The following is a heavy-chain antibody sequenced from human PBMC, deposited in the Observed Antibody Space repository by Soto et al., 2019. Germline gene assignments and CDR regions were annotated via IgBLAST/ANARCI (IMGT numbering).Heavy chain of an antibody. CDR2: IYYSGST. V-gene: IGHV4-31*11. J-gene: IGHJ4*02. CDR1: GGSISSGFYY. CDR3: ARNGSPSNYGPGY. D-gene: IGHD4-17*01. Sequence: QVQLQESGPGLVKPSQTLSLTCAVSGGSISSGFYYWSWIRQHPGKGLEWIGYIYYSGSTYYNPSHRSRVTISVDTSKNQFSLKLSSVTAADSAVYYCARNGSPSNYGPGYWGQGTLVTVSS.